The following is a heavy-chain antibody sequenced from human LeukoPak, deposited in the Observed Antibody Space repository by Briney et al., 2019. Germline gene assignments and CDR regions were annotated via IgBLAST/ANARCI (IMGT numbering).Heavy chain of an antibody. Sequence: GGSLRLSCAASGLAFTTSAMNWVRQTPGKGLEWLSFISGSSNAIYYGDSVRGRFTISRDNAKNSLYLQMNSLRAEDTAIYFCARGRDHAFDIWGQGTRVTVSS. V-gene: IGHV3-48*01. J-gene: IGHJ3*02. CDR1: GLAFTTSA. CDR2: ISGSSNAI. CDR3: ARGRDHAFDI.